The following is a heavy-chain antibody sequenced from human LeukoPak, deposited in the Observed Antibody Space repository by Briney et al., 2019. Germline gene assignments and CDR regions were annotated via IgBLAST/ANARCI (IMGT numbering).Heavy chain of an antibody. D-gene: IGHD2-2*01. CDR1: GGTFSSYA. V-gene: IGHV1-69*13. J-gene: IGHJ6*04. CDR2: IIPIFGTA. Sequence: GASEKVSCKASGGTFSSYAISWVRQAPGQGLEWMGGIIPIFGTANYAQKFQGRVTITADESTSTAYMELSSLRSEDTAVYYCTLGYCSSTSCRPEIYYYYGMDVWGKGTTVTVSS. CDR3: TLGYCSSTSCRPEIYYYYGMDV.